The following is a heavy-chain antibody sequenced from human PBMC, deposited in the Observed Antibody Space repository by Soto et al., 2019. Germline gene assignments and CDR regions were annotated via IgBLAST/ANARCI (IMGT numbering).Heavy chain of an antibody. D-gene: IGHD1-7*01. V-gene: IGHV4-39*01. J-gene: IGHJ5*02. Sequence: SETLSLTCTVSGGSIISSTHYLFWIRQPPGKGLELIGTVFYTGSTFYNPSLKSRVSISVDTSKNQFSLTLSSVTAADTAVYYCARRGYNWNLNWFDPWGQGTMVTVSS. CDR2: VFYTGST. CDR3: ARRGYNWNLNWFDP. CDR1: GGSIISSTHY.